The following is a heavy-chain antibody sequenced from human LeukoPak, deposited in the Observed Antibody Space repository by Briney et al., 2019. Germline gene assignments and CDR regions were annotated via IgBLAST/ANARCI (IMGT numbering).Heavy chain of an antibody. J-gene: IGHJ3*02. CDR1: GYTFTSYY. Sequence: ASVKVSCKASGYTFTSYYMHWVRQAPGQGLEWMGIINPSGGSTSYAQKFQGRVTMTRDMSTSTVYMELSSLRSEDTAVYYCARPGLTLLYAFDIWGQGTMVTVSS. V-gene: IGHV1-46*01. D-gene: IGHD2-15*01. CDR2: INPSGGST. CDR3: ARPGLTLLYAFDI.